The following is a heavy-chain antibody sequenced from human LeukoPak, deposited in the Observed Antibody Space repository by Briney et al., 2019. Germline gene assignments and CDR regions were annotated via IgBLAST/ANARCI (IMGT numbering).Heavy chain of an antibody. CDR1: GYTFTGYY. Sequence: ASVKVSCKASGYTFTGYYMHWVRQAPGQGLAWMGWINPNSGGTNYAQKFQGRVTMTRDTSISTAYMELSRLRSDDTAVYYCARAKQQLVLFWFDPWGQGTLVTVSS. J-gene: IGHJ5*02. CDR2: INPNSGGT. V-gene: IGHV1-2*02. CDR3: ARAKQQLVLFWFDP. D-gene: IGHD6-13*01.